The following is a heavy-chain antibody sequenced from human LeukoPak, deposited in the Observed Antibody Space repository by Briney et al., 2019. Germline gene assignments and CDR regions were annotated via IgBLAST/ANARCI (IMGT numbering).Heavy chain of an antibody. CDR2: INPSGGST. CDR1: GYTLTSYY. CDR3: ARGEGGSYLFDY. J-gene: IGHJ4*02. V-gene: IGHV1-46*01. D-gene: IGHD1-26*01. Sequence: ASVTVSCTASGYTLTSYYMHWVRQAPGQGLEWMGIINPSGGSTSYAQKFQGRVTMTRDTSTSTVYMELSSLRSEDTAVYYCARGEGGSYLFDYWGQGTLVTVSS.